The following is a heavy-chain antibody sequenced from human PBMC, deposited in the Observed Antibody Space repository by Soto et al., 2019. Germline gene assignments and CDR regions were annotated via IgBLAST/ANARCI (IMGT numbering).Heavy chain of an antibody. CDR1: GGSISSSYW. CDR3: ARGQGTRENWFDP. CDR2: IYHSGST. D-gene: IGHD3-10*01. V-gene: IGHV4-4*02. J-gene: IGHJ5*02. Sequence: QVQLQESGPGLVTPSGTLSLTCAVSGGSISSSYWWNWVRQPPGKGLEWIGKIYHSGSTNYNPSLKSRVTISVDKSKNQFSLKLSSVTAADTAVYYCARGQGTRENWFDPWGQGTLVTVSS.